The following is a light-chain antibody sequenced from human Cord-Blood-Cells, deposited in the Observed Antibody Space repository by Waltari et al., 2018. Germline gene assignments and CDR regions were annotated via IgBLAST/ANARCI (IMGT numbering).Light chain of an antibody. V-gene: IGLV2-11*01. CDR3: CSYAGSDVV. CDR2: DVS. J-gene: IGLJ2*01. Sequence: QSALTQPRSMSGSPGQSVTISCTGTSSDVGGYNYVSWYQQHPGKAPKLMIYDVSKRPSGVPDRFSGSKSGNTASLTISGLQAEDEADYYCCSYAGSDVVFGGGTKLTVL. CDR1: SSDVGGYNY.